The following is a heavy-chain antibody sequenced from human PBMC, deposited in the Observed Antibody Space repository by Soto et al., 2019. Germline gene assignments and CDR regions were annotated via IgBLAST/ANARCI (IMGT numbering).Heavy chain of an antibody. J-gene: IGHJ4*02. CDR3: AQATPYTSSTTCSH. CDR1: GFTFSSYW. V-gene: IGHV3-74*01. CDR2: ISGGGSST. Sequence: GGSLRLSCAASGFTFSSYWMHWVRQAPGKGLVWVSRISGGGSSTNYADSVKGRFTISRDNSKNTLYLQMSSLRAEDTAVYYCAQATPYTSSTTCSHWGQGTPVTVSS. D-gene: IGHD2-2*01.